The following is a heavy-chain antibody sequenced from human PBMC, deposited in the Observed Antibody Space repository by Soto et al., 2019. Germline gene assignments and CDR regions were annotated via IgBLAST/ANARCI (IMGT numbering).Heavy chain of an antibody. D-gene: IGHD3-22*01. CDR2: INGYNGNT. CDR3: ARVPYYYDVSGATGE. J-gene: IGHJ4*02. CDR1: GYTFTSYG. V-gene: IGHV1-18*01. Sequence: QVQLVQSGAEVKKPGASVKVSCKASGYTFTSYGISWVRQAPGQGLEWMGWINGYNGNTNYAQKLQGRVTLTTDTSTSTAYMELRSLTSDDTAVYYCARVPYYYDVSGATGEWGQGTLVTVSS.